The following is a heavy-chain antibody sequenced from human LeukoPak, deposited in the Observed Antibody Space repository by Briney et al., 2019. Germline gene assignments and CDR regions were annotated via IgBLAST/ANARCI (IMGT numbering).Heavy chain of an antibody. V-gene: IGHV1-2*02. D-gene: IGHD3-10*01. CDR3: ARDRASLLWSRGLDV. J-gene: IGHJ6*02. CDR2: INPNSGGT. Sequence: ASVKVSCKASGYTFTGYYIHWVRQAPGQGLEWMGWINPNSGGTNYAQKFQGRVTMTRDTSISTAYMEVSRLRYDDTAVYYCARDRASLLWSRGLDVWGQGTTATVSS. CDR1: GYTFTGYY.